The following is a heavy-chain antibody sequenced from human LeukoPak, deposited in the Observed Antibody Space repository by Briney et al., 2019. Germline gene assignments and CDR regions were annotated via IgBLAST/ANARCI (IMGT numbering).Heavy chain of an antibody. CDR3: ARLDCSSSNCFLIKSFFDY. CDR1: GGSTSSYY. J-gene: IGHJ4*02. CDR2: IYYRGST. V-gene: IGHV4-59*05. Sequence: SETLSLTCTVSGGSTSSYYWSWIRQPPGKGLEWIGSIYYRGSTYYNPSLKRRVTISVDTSKNHFSLRLSSVTAAGTAVYYCARLDCSSSNCFLIKSFFDYWGQGILVPVSS. D-gene: IGHD2-2*01.